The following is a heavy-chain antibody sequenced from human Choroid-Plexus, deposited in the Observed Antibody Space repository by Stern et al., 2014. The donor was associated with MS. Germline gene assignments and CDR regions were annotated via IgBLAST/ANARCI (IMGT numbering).Heavy chain of an antibody. J-gene: IGHJ5*02. CDR1: GFPLGSSA. D-gene: IGHD2/OR15-2a*01. CDR2: VSYDGSNK. CDR3: AKDRQYLTYFFDH. Sequence: VQLVESGGGVVQPGRPLRLSCVASGFPLGSSAMHWVRQAPGKRLELVAGVSYDGSNKYYADSVKGRFTISRDNSQNTLYMQMSSLRPEDTAVYYCAKDRQYLTYFFDHWGQGSLVTVSS. V-gene: IGHV3-30*18.